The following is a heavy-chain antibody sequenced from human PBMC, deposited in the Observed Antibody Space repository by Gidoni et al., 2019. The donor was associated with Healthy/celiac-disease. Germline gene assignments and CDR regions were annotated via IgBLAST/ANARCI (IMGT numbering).Heavy chain of an antibody. CDR3: ARSEQWLVRVYFDL. V-gene: IGHV3-20*01. J-gene: IGHJ2*01. Sequence: EVQLVESGGGVVRPGGSLRLSCAASGFTFEDYGMSWVRQAPGKGLEWVSGINWNGGSTGYADSVKGRFTISRDNAKNSLYLQMNSLRAEDTALYHCARSEQWLVRVYFDLWGRGTLVTVSS. CDR2: INWNGGST. D-gene: IGHD6-19*01. CDR1: GFTFEDYG.